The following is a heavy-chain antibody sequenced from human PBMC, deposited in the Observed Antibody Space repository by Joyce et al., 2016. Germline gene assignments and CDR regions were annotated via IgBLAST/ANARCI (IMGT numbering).Heavy chain of an antibody. CDR2: INHSGNT. CDR3: ARGLSAFDYSNYAGYDY. D-gene: IGHD4-11*01. J-gene: IGHJ4*02. V-gene: IGHV4-34*01. CDR1: GGSFSGYY. Sequence: QVQLQQWGAGLLKPSETLSLTCAVYGGSFSGYYWSWIRQPPGKGLEWIGEINHSGNTNYNPALESRVTISVDTSKNQFSLRLSSVTAADTAVYYCARGLSAFDYSNYAGYDYWGQGTLVTVSS.